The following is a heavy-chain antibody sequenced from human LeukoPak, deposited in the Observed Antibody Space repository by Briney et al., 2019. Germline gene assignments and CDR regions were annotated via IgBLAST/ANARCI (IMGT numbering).Heavy chain of an antibody. CDR3: AREVSYGDYGDNAFDI. V-gene: IGHV4-39*07. Sequence: SETLSLTCTVSTGSISNSSYYWGWFRQPPGKGLEWIGSIYYSGDTYSTPSLKSRVAISLDTSNNQFSLSLSSVTAADTAVYYCAREVSYGDYGDNAFDIWGQGTMVTVSS. J-gene: IGHJ3*02. CDR2: IYYSGDT. CDR1: TGSISNSSYY. D-gene: IGHD4-17*01.